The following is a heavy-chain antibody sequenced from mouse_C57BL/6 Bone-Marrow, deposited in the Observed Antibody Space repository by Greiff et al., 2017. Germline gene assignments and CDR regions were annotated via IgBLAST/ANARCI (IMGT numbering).Heavy chain of an antibody. V-gene: IGHV1-39*01. CDR2: INPNSGTT. J-gene: IGHJ1*03. Sequence: VQLQQSGPELVKPGASVTISCKASGYSFTDYNMNWVKQTHGKSLEWIGVINPNSGTTSYNQKFKGKATLTADKSSSTAYMQLNSLTSADSAVYDCSRNCYCNSQEYFDVWGTGTTVTVSS. D-gene: IGHD1-1*01. CDR1: GYSFTDYN. CDR3: SRNCYCNSQEYFDV.